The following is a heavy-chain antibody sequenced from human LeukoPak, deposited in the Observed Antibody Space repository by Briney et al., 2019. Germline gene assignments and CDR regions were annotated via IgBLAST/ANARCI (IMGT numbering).Heavy chain of an antibody. CDR1: GFTFSGYW. Sequence: GGSLRLSCAASGFTFSGYWMHWVRQTPGKGLVWVSRIDSDGSSTRYADSVKGRFTISRDNAKNTLYLQMNSLRVEDTAVYYCLRDRVGVTAADSFDYWGQGTLVTVSS. V-gene: IGHV3-74*01. CDR2: IDSDGSST. D-gene: IGHD2-21*02. CDR3: LRDRVGVTAADSFDY. J-gene: IGHJ4*02.